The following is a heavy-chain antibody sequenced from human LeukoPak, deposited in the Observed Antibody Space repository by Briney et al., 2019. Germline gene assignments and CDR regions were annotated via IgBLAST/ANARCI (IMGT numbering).Heavy chain of an antibody. D-gene: IGHD3-22*01. CDR1: GFTFSGYA. Sequence: QPGGSLRLSCAASGFTFSGYAMSWVRQAPGRGLAWVSALSGTGITTYYADSVKGRFTISRDNSENTLYLQMHSLRAEDTAVYYCARDRPNYYGSDGHYYRRDGDYWGRGTLVSVSS. J-gene: IGHJ4*02. CDR2: LSGTGITT. CDR3: ARDRPNYYGSDGHYYRRDGDY. V-gene: IGHV3-23*01.